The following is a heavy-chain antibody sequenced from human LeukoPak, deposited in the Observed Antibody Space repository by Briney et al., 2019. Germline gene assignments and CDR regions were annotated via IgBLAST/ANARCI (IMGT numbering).Heavy chain of an antibody. V-gene: IGHV4-61*02. CDR2: IYTSGST. Sequence: SQTLSLTCTVSGGSISSGSYYWSWIRQPAGKGLEWIGRIYTSGSTNYNPSLKSRVTISVDTSKNQFSLKLSSVTAADTAVYYCARDLGEWFGELNPRSLMYNWFDPWGQGTLVTVSS. D-gene: IGHD3-10*01. J-gene: IGHJ5*02. CDR3: ARDLGEWFGELNPRSLMYNWFDP. CDR1: GGSISSGSYY.